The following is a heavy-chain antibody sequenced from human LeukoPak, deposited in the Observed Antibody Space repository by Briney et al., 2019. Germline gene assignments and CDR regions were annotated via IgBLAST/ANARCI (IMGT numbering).Heavy chain of an antibody. J-gene: IGHJ4*02. CDR2: IYHSGST. D-gene: IGHD3-16*01. Sequence: SGTLSLTCAVSGGSISSSNWWSWVRQPPGKGLEWIGEIYHSGSTNYNPSLKSRVTISADTSKNQFSLKLTSVTAADTAVYYCARDLGGLYYGEDSWGQGTLVTVSS. V-gene: IGHV4-4*02. CDR1: GGSISSSNW. CDR3: ARDLGGLYYGEDS.